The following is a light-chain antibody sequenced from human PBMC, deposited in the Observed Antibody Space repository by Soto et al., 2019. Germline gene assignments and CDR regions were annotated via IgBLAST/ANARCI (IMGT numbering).Light chain of an antibody. CDR1: SSDVGSYDL. Sequence: QSALTQPASVSGSPGQSITISCTGTSSDVGSYDLVSWYQQHPGKAPQLLIYEVTKRPSGVSNRFSGSKSGNTASLTISGLQAEDEADYYCCSFAGSRTYVFGTGTKLPS. CDR2: EVT. J-gene: IGLJ1*01. V-gene: IGLV2-23*02. CDR3: CSFAGSRTYV.